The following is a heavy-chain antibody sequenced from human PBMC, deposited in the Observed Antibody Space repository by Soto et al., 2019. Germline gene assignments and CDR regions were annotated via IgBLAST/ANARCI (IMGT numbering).Heavy chain of an antibody. CDR2: ISYDGSNK. D-gene: IGHD4-4*01. CDR1: GFTFSSYA. Sequence: QVQLVESGGGVVQPGRSLRLSCAASGFTFSSYAMHWVRQAPGKGLEWVAVISYDGSNKYYADSVKGRFTISRDNSKNTLYLQMNSLRAEDTAVYYCASSTLDYTPYNWFDPWGQGTLVTVSS. CDR3: ASSTLDYTPYNWFDP. J-gene: IGHJ5*02. V-gene: IGHV3-30-3*01.